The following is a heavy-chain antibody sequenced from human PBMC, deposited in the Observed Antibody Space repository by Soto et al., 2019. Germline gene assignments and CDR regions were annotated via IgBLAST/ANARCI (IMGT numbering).Heavy chain of an antibody. CDR1: GFTFSSYS. D-gene: IGHD6-13*01. V-gene: IGHV3-21*01. Sequence: PGGSLRLSCAASGFTFSSYSMNWVRQAPGKGLEWVSSISSSSSYIYYADSVKGRFTISRDNAKNSLYLQMNSLRAEDTAVYYCASSIAALNWFDPWGQGTLVTVSS. J-gene: IGHJ5*02. CDR3: ASSIAALNWFDP. CDR2: ISSSSSYI.